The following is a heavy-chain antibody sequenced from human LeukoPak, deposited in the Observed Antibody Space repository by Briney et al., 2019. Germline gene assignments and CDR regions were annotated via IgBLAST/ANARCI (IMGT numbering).Heavy chain of an antibody. CDR1: GFTFSSYE. V-gene: IGHV3-48*03. D-gene: IGHD6-19*01. CDR3: ARDGGRPSPWLVLRANAFNI. J-gene: IGHJ3*02. CDR2: ISSSGSTI. Sequence: GGSLRLSCAASGFTFSSYEMNWVRQAPGKGLEWVSYISSSGSTIYYADSVKGRFTISRDNAKNSLYLQMNSLRAEDTAVYYCARDGGRPSPWLVLRANAFNIWAKGQWSPSLQ.